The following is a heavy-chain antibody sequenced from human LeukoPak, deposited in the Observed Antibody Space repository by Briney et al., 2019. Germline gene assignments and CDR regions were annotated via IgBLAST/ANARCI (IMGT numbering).Heavy chain of an antibody. CDR2: IYHSGST. D-gene: IGHD3-3*01. Sequence: SETLSLTCTVSGGSISSSSYYWGWIRQPPGKGLEWIGSIYHSGSTYYNPSLKSRVTISVDTSKNQFSLKLSSVTAADTAVYYCARELRFLEWASPRVSWFDPWGQGTLVTVSS. V-gene: IGHV4-39*07. J-gene: IGHJ5*02. CDR3: ARELRFLEWASPRVSWFDP. CDR1: GGSISSSSYY.